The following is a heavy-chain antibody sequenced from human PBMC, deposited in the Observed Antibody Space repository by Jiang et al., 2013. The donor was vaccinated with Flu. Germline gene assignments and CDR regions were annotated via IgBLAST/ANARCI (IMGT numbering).Heavy chain of an antibody. J-gene: IGHJ4*02. V-gene: IGHV4-4*02. CDR1: GGSISSSNW. CDR2: IYHSGST. D-gene: IGHD6-13*01. Sequence: GLVKPSGTLSLTCAVSGGSISSSNWWSWVRQPPGKGLGWIGEIYHSGSTNYNPSLKSRVTISVDKSKNQFSLKLSSVTAADTAVYYCARGSAVAAADNTYYFDYWGQGTLVTVSS. CDR3: ARGSAVAAADNTYYFDY.